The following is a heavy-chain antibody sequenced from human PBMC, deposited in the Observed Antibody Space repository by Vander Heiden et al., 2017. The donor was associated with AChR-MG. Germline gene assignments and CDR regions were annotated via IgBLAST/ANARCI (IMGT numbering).Heavy chain of an antibody. CDR2: IIPIFGTA. CDR1: GGTFSSYA. J-gene: IGHJ6*03. CDR3: ARERDGYNPWALVYYYYYMDV. V-gene: IGHV1-69*01. D-gene: IGHD5-12*01. Sequence: QVQLVQSGAEVKKPGSSVKVSCKASGGTFSSYAIRWVRQAPGQGLEWMGGIIPIFGTANYAQKFQGRVTITADESTSTAYMELSSLRSEDTAVYYCARERDGYNPWALVYYYYYMDVWGKGTTVTVSS.